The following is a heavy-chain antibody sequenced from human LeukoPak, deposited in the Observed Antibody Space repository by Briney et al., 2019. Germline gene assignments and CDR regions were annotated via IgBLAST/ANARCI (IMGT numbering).Heavy chain of an antibody. CDR1: GYTFTGYY. D-gene: IGHD4-17*01. CDR3: AREMTTVRHVRNYYYYYYMDV. Sequence: GASVKVSCKASGYTFTGYYMHWVRQAPGQGLEWMGWINPNSGGTNYAQKFQGRVTMTRDTSISTAYMELSRLRSDDTAVYYCAREMTTVRHVRNYYYYYYMDVWGKGTTVTVSS. J-gene: IGHJ6*03. CDR2: INPNSGGT. V-gene: IGHV1-2*02.